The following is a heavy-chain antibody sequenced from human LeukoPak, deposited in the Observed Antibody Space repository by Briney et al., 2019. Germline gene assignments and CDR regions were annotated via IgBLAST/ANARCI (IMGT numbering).Heavy chain of an antibody. CDR1: GFTFSSYG. Sequence: GGSLRLSCAASGFTFSSYGMHWVRQAPGKGLEWVAVIWYDGSNKYYADSVKGRFTISRDNSKNTLSLQMNSLRAEDTAVYYCARGYCSGGSCYQFDYWGQGTLVTVSS. CDR3: ARGYCSGGSCYQFDY. J-gene: IGHJ4*02. D-gene: IGHD2-15*01. V-gene: IGHV3-33*01. CDR2: IWYDGSNK.